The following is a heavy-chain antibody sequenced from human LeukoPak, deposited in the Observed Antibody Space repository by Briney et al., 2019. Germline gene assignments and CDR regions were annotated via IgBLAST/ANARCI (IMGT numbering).Heavy chain of an antibody. D-gene: IGHD3-22*01. CDR2: INWNGGST. CDR1: GFTFSSYA. Sequence: GGSLRLSCAASGFTFSSYAMSWVRQAPGKGLEWVSGINWNGGSTGYADSVKGRFTISRDNAKNSLYLQMNSLRAEDTALYYCARGGYYDSRYYFDYWGQGTLVTVSS. V-gene: IGHV3-20*04. CDR3: ARGGYYDSRYYFDY. J-gene: IGHJ4*02.